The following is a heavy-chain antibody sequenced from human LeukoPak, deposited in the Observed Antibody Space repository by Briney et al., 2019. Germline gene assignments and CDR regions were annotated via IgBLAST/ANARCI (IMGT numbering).Heavy chain of an antibody. J-gene: IGHJ5*02. Sequence: SETLSLTCAVSGGSISSSNWWSWVRQPPGKGLEWIGEIYHSGSTNYNPSLKSRVTISVDTSKNQFSLKLSSVTAADTAVYYCARGYYGSGGPNWFDPWGQGTLVTVSS. V-gene: IGHV4-4*02. D-gene: IGHD3-10*01. CDR2: IYHSGST. CDR3: ARGYYGSGGPNWFDP. CDR1: GGSISSSNW.